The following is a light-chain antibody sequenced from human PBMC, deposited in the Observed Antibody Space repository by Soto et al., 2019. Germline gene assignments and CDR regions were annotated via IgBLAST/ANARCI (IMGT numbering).Light chain of an antibody. V-gene: IGKV3-20*01. CDR2: GAS. CDR1: QSVGKNF. J-gene: IGKJ1*01. Sequence: EIVLTQSPGTLSLSPGERATLSCRASQSVGKNFLAWYQQKPGQAPTFLIYGASSMATGIPDRFSGSGSGTDFTRTISRLEPEDFAVYYCQQYANSPRTFGQGTKVEIK. CDR3: QQYANSPRT.